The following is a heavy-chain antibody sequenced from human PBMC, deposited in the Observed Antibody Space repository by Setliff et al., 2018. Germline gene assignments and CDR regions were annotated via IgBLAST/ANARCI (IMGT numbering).Heavy chain of an antibody. Sequence: ASVKVSCKASGYTFTGYYMHWVRQAPGQGLEWMGRINPNSGGTNYAQKFQGRVTMTRDTSISTAYMELSRLRSYDTAVYYCTRVPYDYVWGSYRSFYFWGQGTLVTVSS. D-gene: IGHD3-16*02. CDR1: GYTFTGYY. V-gene: IGHV1-2*06. J-gene: IGHJ4*02. CDR3: TRVPYDYVWGSYRSFYF. CDR2: INPNSGGT.